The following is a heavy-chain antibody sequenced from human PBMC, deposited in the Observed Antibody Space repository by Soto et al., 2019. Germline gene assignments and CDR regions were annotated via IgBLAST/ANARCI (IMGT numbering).Heavy chain of an antibody. CDR1: GYTFTSYA. J-gene: IGHJ4*02. CDR3: ARSAPPLDY. CDR2: INAGNGNT. V-gene: IGHV1-3*01. Sequence: QVQLVQSGAEVKKPGASVKVSCKASGYTFTSYAMHWVRQAPGQRLEWMGWINAGNGNTKYSQKFQGRVTITRDTSASTAYMELSNLRSEDTAVYYCARSAPPLDYWGQGTLVTVSS.